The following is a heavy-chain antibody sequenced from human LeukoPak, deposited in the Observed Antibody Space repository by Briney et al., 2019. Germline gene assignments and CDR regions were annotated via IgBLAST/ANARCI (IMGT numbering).Heavy chain of an antibody. CDR3: EMTDGYNLHYFDY. D-gene: IGHD5-24*01. Sequence: PSETLSLTCTVSGGSISSGSYYWSWIRQPAGKGLEWIGRIYTSGSTNYNPSLKSRVTISVDTSKNQFSLKLSSVTAADTAVYYCEMTDGYNLHYFDYWGQGTLVTVSS. CDR2: IYTSGST. CDR1: GGSISSGSYY. J-gene: IGHJ4*02. V-gene: IGHV4-61*02.